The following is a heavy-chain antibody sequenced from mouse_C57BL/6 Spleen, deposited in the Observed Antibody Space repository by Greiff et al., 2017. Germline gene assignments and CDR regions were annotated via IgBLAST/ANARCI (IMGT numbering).Heavy chain of an antibody. J-gene: IGHJ4*01. CDR1: GYAFSSYW. D-gene: IGHD2-2*01. CDR3: APGWLPSMDY. CDR2: IYPGDGDT. Sequence: VMLVESGAELVKPGASVKISCKASGYAFSSYWMNWVKQRPGKGLEWIGQIYPGDGDTNYNGKFKGKATLTADKSSSTAYMQLSSLTSEDSAVYFCAPGWLPSMDYWGQGTSVTVPS. V-gene: IGHV1-80*01.